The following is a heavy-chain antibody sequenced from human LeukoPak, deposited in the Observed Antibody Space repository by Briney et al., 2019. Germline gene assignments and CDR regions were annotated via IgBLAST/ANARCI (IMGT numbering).Heavy chain of an antibody. CDR1: GFTFSSFV. CDR2: IWYDDSNK. CDR3: ARDVIEVPRSFSEDAFDI. D-gene: IGHD2-2*01. Sequence: PGGSLRLSCAASGFTFSSFVMHWVRQAPGKGLEWVALIWYDDSNKYYADSVKGRFTISRDNSKNTLCLQMNSLRAEDTAVYYCARDVIEVPRSFSEDAFDIWAKGQWSPSLQ. V-gene: IGHV3-33*01. J-gene: IGHJ3*02.